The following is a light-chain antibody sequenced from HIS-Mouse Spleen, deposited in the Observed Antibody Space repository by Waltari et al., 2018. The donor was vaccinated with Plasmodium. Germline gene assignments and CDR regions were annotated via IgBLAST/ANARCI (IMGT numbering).Light chain of an antibody. CDR2: GAS. Sequence: EIVLTQSPGTLSLSPGERATLSSRASQRVSSSYLAWYQQKPGQAPRLLIYGASSRATGIPDRFSGSGSGTDFTLTISRLEPEDFAVYYCQQYGSSPYTFGQGTKLEIK. CDR1: QRVSSSY. J-gene: IGKJ2*01. CDR3: QQYGSSPYT. V-gene: IGKV3-20*01.